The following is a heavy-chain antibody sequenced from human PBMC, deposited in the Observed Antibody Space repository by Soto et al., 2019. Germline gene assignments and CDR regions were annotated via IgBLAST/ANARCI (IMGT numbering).Heavy chain of an antibody. Sequence: GASVKVSCKASGGTFSSYAISWVRQAPGQGLEWMGGIIPIFGTANYAQKFQGRVTITADESTSTAYMELSSLRSEDTAVYYCASHYYGSGSYPLWGQGTLVTVS. J-gene: IGHJ4*02. V-gene: IGHV1-69*13. CDR3: ASHYYGSGSYPL. D-gene: IGHD3-10*01. CDR1: GGTFSSYA. CDR2: IIPIFGTA.